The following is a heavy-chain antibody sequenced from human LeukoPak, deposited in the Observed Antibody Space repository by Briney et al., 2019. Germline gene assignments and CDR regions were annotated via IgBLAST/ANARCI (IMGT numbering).Heavy chain of an antibody. J-gene: IGHJ4*02. Sequence: KTGGSLRLSCAASGFTFSSYTMNWVRQAPGKGLEWVSSIDPSSTYIYYADSVKGRFTISRDNAQNSLYLQMNSLRAEDTAVYYCPRGSYGDYEYWGQGTLVTVSS. CDR2: IDPSSTYI. V-gene: IGHV3-21*01. D-gene: IGHD4-17*01. CDR3: PRGSYGDYEY. CDR1: GFTFSSYT.